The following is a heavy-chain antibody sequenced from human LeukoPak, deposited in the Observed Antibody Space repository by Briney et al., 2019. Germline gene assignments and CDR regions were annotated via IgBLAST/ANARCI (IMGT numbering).Heavy chain of an antibody. Sequence: GASVRVSCKASGYTFTSYDINWVRQATGQGLEWMGWRNPNSGNTGYAQKFQGRVTMTRNTSISAAYLELSSLRSEDTAVCDCARGIAARVGWIYYYYYYMDFWGEGTDDTVSS. CDR3: ARGIAARVGWIYYYYYYMDF. J-gene: IGHJ6*03. CDR2: RNPNSGNT. D-gene: IGHD6-6*01. V-gene: IGHV1-8*01. CDR1: GYTFTSYD.